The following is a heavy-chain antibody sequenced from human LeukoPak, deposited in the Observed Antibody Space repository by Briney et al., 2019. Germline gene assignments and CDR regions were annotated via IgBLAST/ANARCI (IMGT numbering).Heavy chain of an antibody. CDR1: GGSISSYY. V-gene: IGHV4-4*07. Sequence: SETLSLTCTVPGGSISSYYWSSIRQPAGKGLEWIGRIYTSGSTNYNPSLQSRVTMSVDTSKNQISLMLNSVTAADTAVYYCARARVATILNWGQGTLVTVSS. CDR3: ARARVATILN. J-gene: IGHJ4*02. CDR2: IYTSGST. D-gene: IGHD5-24*01.